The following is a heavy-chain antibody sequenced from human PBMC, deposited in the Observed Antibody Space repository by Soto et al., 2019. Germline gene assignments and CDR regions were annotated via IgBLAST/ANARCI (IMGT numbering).Heavy chain of an antibody. CDR3: AKGKISTTTYTSFDS. Sequence: EVQLLESGGGLVHLGGSLRLSCEASGFTFSRFAMSWVRQPPGKGLEWFSTFSGPGGGTYYPDYVKGRFTISRDNFKSAVHLQMNILRAEDTAIYYCAKGKISTTTYTSFDSWGRGTLVSVSS. D-gene: IGHD1-26*01. J-gene: IGHJ5*01. CDR1: GFTFSRFA. V-gene: IGHV3-23*01. CDR2: FSGPGGGT.